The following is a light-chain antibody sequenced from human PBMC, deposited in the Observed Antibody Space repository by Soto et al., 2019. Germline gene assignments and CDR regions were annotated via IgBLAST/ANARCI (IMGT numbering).Light chain of an antibody. CDR2: NVN. Sequence: QSVLTQPGSVSGSPGQSVTISCTGTSSDVGTYNHVSWYRHYPGQVPKLLIYNVNHRPSGISNRFSGSRSGRTASLTISGREVGDEAHYLCSSSTTVSCSVFGHGSRVTVL. CDR3: SSSTTVSCSV. J-gene: IGLJ1*01. V-gene: IGLV2-14*01. CDR1: SSDVGTYNH.